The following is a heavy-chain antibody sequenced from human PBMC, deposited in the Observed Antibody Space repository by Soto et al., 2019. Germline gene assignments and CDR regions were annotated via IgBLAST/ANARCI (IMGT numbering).Heavy chain of an antibody. CDR3: ARATSDTTLVDFYYYGMDL. J-gene: IGHJ6*02. Sequence: QVQLVQSGAEVKKAGASVKVSCKASGYTFTNYDINWVRQATGQGLEWMGWMNPNSGNTGYTQKFQGRVTMTRSTSLTTAYMELSGLRSEDTAVYYCARATSDTTLVDFYYYGMDLWGQGTTVTVSS. D-gene: IGHD5-18*01. V-gene: IGHV1-8*01. CDR2: MNPNSGNT. CDR1: GYTFTNYD.